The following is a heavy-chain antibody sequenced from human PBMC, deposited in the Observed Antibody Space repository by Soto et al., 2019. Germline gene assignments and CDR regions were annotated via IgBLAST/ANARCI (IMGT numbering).Heavy chain of an antibody. CDR1: GGSFSGYY. Sequence: PSETLYLTCAVYGGSFSGYYWSWIRQPPGKGLEWIGEINHSGSTNYNPSLKSRVTISVDTSKNQFSLKLSSVTAADTAVYYCASDPVRGYSYGYKLHYGMDVWGQGTTVT. J-gene: IGHJ6*02. CDR2: INHSGST. D-gene: IGHD5-18*01. V-gene: IGHV4-34*01. CDR3: ASDPVRGYSYGYKLHYGMDV.